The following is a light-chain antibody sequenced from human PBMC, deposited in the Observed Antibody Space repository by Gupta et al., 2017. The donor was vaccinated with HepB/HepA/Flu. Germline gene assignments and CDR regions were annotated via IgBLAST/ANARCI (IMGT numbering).Light chain of an antibody. CDR2: WAS. V-gene: IGKV4-1*01. J-gene: IGKJ4*01. CDR1: QSVLYSSNHQNY. Sequence: DIVLTQSPDSLAVSLGERATLNCKSSQSVLYSSNHQNYLAGYQQKPGQSPKLLIYWASTRIPGVPDRFSGSGSGTDFTLTISSRQAEDVAGDYCQQHYTTPRTFGGGTKVEIK. CDR3: QQHYTTPRT.